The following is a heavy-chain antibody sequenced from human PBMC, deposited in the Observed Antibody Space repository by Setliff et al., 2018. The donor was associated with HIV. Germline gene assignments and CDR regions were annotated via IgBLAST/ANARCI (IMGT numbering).Heavy chain of an antibody. J-gene: IGHJ6*03. Sequence: SETLSLTCTVSGDSISSYYWSWIRQTAGKGLEWIGRIYTSGSTNDNPSLKSRITISVDTSNNQFSLRLSSVTAADTAVYYCARDKGYYYMDVWGKGSTVTVSS. CDR1: GDSISSYY. V-gene: IGHV4-4*07. CDR2: IYTSGST. CDR3: ARDKGYYYMDV.